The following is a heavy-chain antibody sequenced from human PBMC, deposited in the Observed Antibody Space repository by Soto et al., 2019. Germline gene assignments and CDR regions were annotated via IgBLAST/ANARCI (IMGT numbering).Heavy chain of an antibody. CDR3: AREGYRSLSFDH. Sequence: SETLSLTCAVSGGSINNHYWSWIRQPPGKGLEWIGYIFYNGFTNYNPSLKSRVTMSVDTSKNQFSLKLNSTTAADTAVYYCAREGYRSLSFDHWGQGNLVTVSS. CDR1: GGSINNHY. V-gene: IGHV4-59*11. D-gene: IGHD6-6*01. J-gene: IGHJ4*02. CDR2: IFYNGFT.